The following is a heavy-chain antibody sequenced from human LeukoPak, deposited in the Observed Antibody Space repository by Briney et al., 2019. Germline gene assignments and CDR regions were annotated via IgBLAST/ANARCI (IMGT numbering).Heavy chain of an antibody. CDR1: GDTFTSYY. Sequence: ASVKVSCKASGDTFTSYYMHWVRQAPGQGLEWMGIINPSGGSTSYAQKFQGRVTMIRDMSTSTVYMELSSLRSADTAVYYCASEYKYDSSGANAFDIWGQGTMVTVSS. CDR3: ASEYKYDSSGANAFDI. D-gene: IGHD3-22*01. J-gene: IGHJ3*02. CDR2: INPSGGST. V-gene: IGHV1-46*01.